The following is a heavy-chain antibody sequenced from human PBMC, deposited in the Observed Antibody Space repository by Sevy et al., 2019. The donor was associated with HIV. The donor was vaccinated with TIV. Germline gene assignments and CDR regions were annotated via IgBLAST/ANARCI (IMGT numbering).Heavy chain of an antibody. CDR2: TYYRSKWYD. J-gene: IGHJ4*02. Sequence: SQTLSLTCAISGDSVSSNNAIWNWIRQSPSRGLEWLGRTYYRSKWYDDSAVSVRSRITINPDTSKNQFSLHLNSVTPDDTAVYYCARGGSGTEASKFDCWGQGTLVTVSS. V-gene: IGHV6-1*01. CDR3: ARGGSGTEASKFDC. CDR1: GDSVSSNNAI. D-gene: IGHD1-26*01.